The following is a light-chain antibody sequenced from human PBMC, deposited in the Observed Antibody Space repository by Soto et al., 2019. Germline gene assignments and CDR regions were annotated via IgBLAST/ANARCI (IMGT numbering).Light chain of an antibody. V-gene: IGLV2-14*03. Sequence: QSALTQPASVSGSPGRSITISCTGTSSDIGAYDYVSWYQQHPGGVPKLLIFDVSSRPSGVSSRFSGSKSGNTASLTISGLQADDESDYYCSSYAVSSARDYVFGGGTKLTVL. CDR3: SSYAVSSARDYV. J-gene: IGLJ1*01. CDR2: DVS. CDR1: SSDIGAYDY.